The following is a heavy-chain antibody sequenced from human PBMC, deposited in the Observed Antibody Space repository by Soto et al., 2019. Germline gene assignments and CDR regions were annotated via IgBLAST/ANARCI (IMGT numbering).Heavy chain of an antibody. CDR3: ARDLGGRYCSSTSCYNNYDY. D-gene: IGHD2-2*02. CDR2: INAGNGNT. V-gene: IGHV1-3*01. Sequence: ASVKVSCKASGYTFTSYAMHWVRQAPGQRLEWMGWINAGNGNTKYSQKFQGRVTITRDTSASTAYIELSSLRSEDTAVYYCARDLGGRYCSSTSCYNNYDYWGQGTLVTVSS. J-gene: IGHJ4*02. CDR1: GYTFTSYA.